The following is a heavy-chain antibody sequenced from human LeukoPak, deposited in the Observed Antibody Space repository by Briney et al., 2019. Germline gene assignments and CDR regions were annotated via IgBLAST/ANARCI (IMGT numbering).Heavy chain of an antibody. CDR1: GFTFSSYG. CDR3: AKDKGSGSSSDYYFYGMDV. CDR2: ISYDGSNK. D-gene: IGHD6-13*01. J-gene: IGHJ6*02. Sequence: GGSLRLSCAASGFTFSSYGMHWVRQALGKGLEWVAVISYDGSNKYYADSVKGRFTISRDNSKNTLYLQMNSLRAEDTAVYYCAKDKGSGSSSDYYFYGMDVWGQGTTVTVSS. V-gene: IGHV3-30*18.